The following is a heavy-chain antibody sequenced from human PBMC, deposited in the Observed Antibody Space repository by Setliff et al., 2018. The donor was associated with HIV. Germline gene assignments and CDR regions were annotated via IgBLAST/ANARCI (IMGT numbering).Heavy chain of an antibody. CDR1: GFTFSSYW. J-gene: IGHJ6*03. CDR3: AKAFGYCSGGSCPVLMDV. CDR2: ISRDGDNS. D-gene: IGHD2-15*01. V-gene: IGHV3-74*01. Sequence: PGGSLRLSCAASGFTFSSYWMHWVRQVPGKGLVWVSLISRDGDNSHYADSVKGRFTISRDNSKNTLYLQMNSLRAKDAAVYYCAKAFGYCSGGSCPVLMDVWGKGTTVTVSS.